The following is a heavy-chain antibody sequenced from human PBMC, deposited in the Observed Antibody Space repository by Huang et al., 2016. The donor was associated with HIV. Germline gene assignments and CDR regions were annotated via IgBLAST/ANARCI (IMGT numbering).Heavy chain of an antibody. CDR2: IIPIFGTT. J-gene: IGHJ3*02. CDR3: AREFEYSSSDYAFDI. CDR1: GDTFSSFG. D-gene: IGHD6-6*01. Sequence: QVQLVQSGAEVKKSGSSVKVSCKVSGDTFSSFGFTWVRQAPGQGLEWMGGIIPIFGTTTDAQKFQGRVTITADDFTSTVHMDLSRLRSGDTAVYYCAREFEYSSSDYAFDIWGQGTMVTVSS. V-gene: IGHV1-69*01.